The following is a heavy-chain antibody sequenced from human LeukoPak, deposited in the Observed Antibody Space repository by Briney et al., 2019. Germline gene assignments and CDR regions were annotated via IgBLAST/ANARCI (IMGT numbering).Heavy chain of an antibody. CDR2: IGTAGDT. J-gene: IGHJ3*02. V-gene: IGHV3-13*01. D-gene: IGHD3-22*01. Sequence: GGSLRLSCAASGFTFSSYDMHWVRQATGRGLEWVSAIGTAGDTYYPGSVKGRFTISRENAKNSLYLQMNSLRAGGTAVYYCARALRYDSSGPTDAFDIWGQGTMVTVSS. CDR3: ARALRYDSSGPTDAFDI. CDR1: GFTFSSYD.